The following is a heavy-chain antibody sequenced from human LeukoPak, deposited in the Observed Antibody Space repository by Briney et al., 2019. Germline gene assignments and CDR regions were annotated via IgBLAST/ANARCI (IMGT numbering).Heavy chain of an antibody. CDR3: ARVVVGATSHWFDP. D-gene: IGHD1-26*01. J-gene: IGHJ5*02. Sequence: PGGSLRLSCAASGFTFSSYSMNWVHQAPGKGLEWVSYISSSSSTTYYADSVEGRCTISRDNAKKSLYLQMNSLRDEDTAVYYCARVVVGATSHWFDPWGQGTLVTVSS. CDR1: GFTFSSYS. CDR2: ISSSSSTT. V-gene: IGHV3-48*02.